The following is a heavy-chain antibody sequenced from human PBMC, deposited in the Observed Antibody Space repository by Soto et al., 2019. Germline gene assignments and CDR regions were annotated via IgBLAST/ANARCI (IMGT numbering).Heavy chain of an antibody. CDR2: IKEDGSEK. D-gene: IGHD6-19*01. Sequence: EVQLVESGGGLVQPGGSLRLSCAASGFTFSIYWMSWVRQAPGKGLEWVANIKEDGSEKYYVDSVKGRFTISRDNAKNSLYLQMNSLRAEDTAVYYCARENGGWYSVYYYYYMDVWGKGTTVTVSS. V-gene: IGHV3-7*01. CDR3: ARENGGWYSVYYYYYMDV. J-gene: IGHJ6*03. CDR1: GFTFSIYW.